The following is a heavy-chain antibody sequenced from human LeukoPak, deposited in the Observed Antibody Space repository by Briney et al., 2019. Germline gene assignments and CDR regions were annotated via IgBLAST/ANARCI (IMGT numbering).Heavy chain of an antibody. D-gene: IGHD6-13*01. J-gene: IGHJ5*02. CDR1: GFTFSSYG. CDR2: ISYDGSNK. Sequence: PGRSLRLSCAASGFTFSSYGMHWVRQAPGKGLEWVAVISYDGSNKYYADSVKGRFTISRDNSKNTLYLQMNSLRVEDTAVYYCARTLVAAPGSKGGPWGQGTLVTVSS. CDR3: ARTLVAAPGSKGGP. V-gene: IGHV3-30*03.